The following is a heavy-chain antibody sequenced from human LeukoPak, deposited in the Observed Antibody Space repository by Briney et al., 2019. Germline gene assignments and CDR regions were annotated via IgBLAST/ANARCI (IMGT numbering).Heavy chain of an antibody. CDR3: ARDLGDPYCSSTSCYAY. Sequence: PSETLSLTCTVSGVSISSYYWGWIPQPPGKGLEWIGYIYYSGSTNYNPSLKSRVTISVDTSKNQFSLKLSSVTAADTPVYYCARDLGDPYCSSTSCYAYWGQGTLVTVSS. CDR1: GVSISSYY. V-gene: IGHV4-59*01. J-gene: IGHJ4*02. CDR2: IYYSGST. D-gene: IGHD2-2*01.